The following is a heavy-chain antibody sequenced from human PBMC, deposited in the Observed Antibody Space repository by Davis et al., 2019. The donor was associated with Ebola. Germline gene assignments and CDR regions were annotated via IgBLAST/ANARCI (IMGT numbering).Heavy chain of an antibody. Sequence: GESLKISCAASGFTFSSHTMSWVRQAPGKGLEYVSYISSGSSTIYYADSVKGRFTISRDNAKNSMYLQMNSLRDEDTAVYYCVRRRGVGTNGVCSPYWYFDLWGRGTLVTVSS. D-gene: IGHD2-8*01. J-gene: IGHJ2*01. CDR1: GFTFSSHT. CDR3: VRRRGVGTNGVCSPYWYFDL. V-gene: IGHV3-48*02. CDR2: ISSGSSTI.